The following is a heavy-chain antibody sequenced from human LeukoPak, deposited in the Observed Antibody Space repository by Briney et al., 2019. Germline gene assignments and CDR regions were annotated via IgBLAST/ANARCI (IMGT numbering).Heavy chain of an antibody. V-gene: IGHV1-69*13. D-gene: IGHD3-3*01. CDR1: GGTFSSYA. CDR2: IIPIFGTA. CDR3: ASVYYDFWSGYYMDV. Sequence: SVKVSCKASGGTFSSYAISWVRQAPGQGLEWMGGIIPIFGTANYAQKFQGRVTITADESTSTAYMELSSLRSEDTAVYYCASVYYDFWSGYYMDVWGKGTTVTVSS. J-gene: IGHJ6*03.